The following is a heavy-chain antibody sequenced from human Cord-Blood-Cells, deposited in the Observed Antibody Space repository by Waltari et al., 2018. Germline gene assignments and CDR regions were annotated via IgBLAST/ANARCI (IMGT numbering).Heavy chain of an antibody. D-gene: IGHD6-19*01. V-gene: IGHV3-23*01. Sequence: EVQLLESGGGLVQPGGSLRLSCAASGFTFCSYAMTWVSQAPGKGLEWVSAISGSGGSTYYADSVKGRFTISRDNSKNTLYLQMNSLRAEDTAVYYCAKDGWGETESDYWGQGTLVTVSS. CDR2: ISGSGGST. CDR1: GFTFCSYA. CDR3: AKDGWGETESDY. J-gene: IGHJ4*02.